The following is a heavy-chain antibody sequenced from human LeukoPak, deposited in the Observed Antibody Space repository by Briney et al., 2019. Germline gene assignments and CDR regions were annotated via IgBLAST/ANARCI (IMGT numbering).Heavy chain of an antibody. CDR2: IYYSGST. V-gene: IGHV4-59*08. CDR3: ARLYRATDAFDI. J-gene: IGHJ3*02. Sequence: SETLSLTCTVSGGSISSYYWSLIRQPPGKGLEWIGYIYYSGSTKYNPSLKSRVTIPVDTSKNQFSLKLSSVTAADTAVYYCARLYRATDAFDIWGQGTMVTVSS. CDR1: GGSISSYY. D-gene: IGHD1-26*01.